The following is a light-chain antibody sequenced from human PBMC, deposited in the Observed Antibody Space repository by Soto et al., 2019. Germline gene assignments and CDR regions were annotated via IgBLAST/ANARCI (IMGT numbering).Light chain of an antibody. CDR3: QQRSNRPYT. CDR1: QSVSSY. J-gene: IGKJ2*01. Sequence: EIVLTQSPATLSLSPGERATLSCRASQSVSSYLAWYQQKPGQAPGLLIYDASNRATGIPARFSGSGSGTDFTLTISSLEPEDFAVYYCQQRSNRPYTFGQGTKLEIK. CDR2: DAS. V-gene: IGKV3-11*01.